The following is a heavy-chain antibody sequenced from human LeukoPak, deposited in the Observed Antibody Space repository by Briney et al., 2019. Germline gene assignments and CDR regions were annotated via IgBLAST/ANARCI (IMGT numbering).Heavy chain of an antibody. CDR2: ISYSGVT. CDR1: GGSISGYY. CDR3: AREGQWLPDWFDP. D-gene: IGHD6-19*01. Sequence: PSDTLSLTCSVSGGSISGYYWSWVQQPPGKGLEWIGYISYSGVTNYNPSLKSRVTISIDTSKNQFSLKVTSASAADTAVYYCAREGQWLPDWFDPWGQGTLVTVCS. J-gene: IGHJ5*02. V-gene: IGHV4-59*01.